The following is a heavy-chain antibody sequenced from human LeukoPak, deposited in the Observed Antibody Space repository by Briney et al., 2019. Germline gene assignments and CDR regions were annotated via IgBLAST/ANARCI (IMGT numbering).Heavy chain of an antibody. CDR3: ARDLGPAAMDY. CDR1: GGTFGSYA. Sequence: ASVKVSCKASGGTFGSYAISWVRQAPGQGLEWMGGIIPIFGTANYAQKFQGRVTITTDESTSTAYMELSSLRSEDTAVYYCARDLGPAAMDYWGQGTLVTVSS. J-gene: IGHJ4*02. V-gene: IGHV1-69*05. CDR2: IIPIFGTA. D-gene: IGHD2-2*01.